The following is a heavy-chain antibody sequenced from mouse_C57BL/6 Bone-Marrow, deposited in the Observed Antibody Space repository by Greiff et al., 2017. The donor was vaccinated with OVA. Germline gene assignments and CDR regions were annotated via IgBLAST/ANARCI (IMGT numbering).Heavy chain of an antibody. CDR2: IYPGSGST. V-gene: IGHV1-55*01. CDR1: GYTFPRYW. D-gene: IGHD3-1*01. CDR3: ARGKFPGYEEAMDY. Sequence: VQLQQPGAELVKPGASVKMSCKASGYTFPRYWITWVKQRPGPGLEWIGDIYPGSGSTNYNEKFKSKATLTVDTSSSTAYMQLSSLTSEDSAVYYCARGKFPGYEEAMDYWGQGTSVTVSS. J-gene: IGHJ4*01.